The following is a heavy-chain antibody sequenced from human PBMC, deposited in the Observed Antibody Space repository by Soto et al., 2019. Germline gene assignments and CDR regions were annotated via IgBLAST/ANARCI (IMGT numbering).Heavy chain of an antibody. J-gene: IGHJ4*02. CDR1: GYTLTELS. Sequence: QVQLVQSGAEVKKPGASVKVSCKVSGYTLTELSMHWVRQAPGKGLEWRGGFDPEDGETIYEQKFQGRVTMTEDTSTDTAYMELSSLRSEDTAVYYCATGNVCSGGSCYRDRFDYWGQGTLVTVSS. CDR3: ATGNVCSGGSCYRDRFDY. D-gene: IGHD2-15*01. V-gene: IGHV1-24*01. CDR2: FDPEDGET.